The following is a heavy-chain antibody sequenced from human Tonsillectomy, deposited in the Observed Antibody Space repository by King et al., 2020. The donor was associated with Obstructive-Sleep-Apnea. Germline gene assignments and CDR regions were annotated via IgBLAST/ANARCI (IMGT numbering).Heavy chain of an antibody. J-gene: IGHJ4*02. CDR3: AKDGGAQLWYFDY. Sequence: VQLVESGGGLVQPGGSRRLSCAASGLTFISYAMSWCRQAPGKGLEWVSAISCCGGSTYYAVSVKGRFTIAKDNSKNTPYLQMNSLRAEETAVYYCAKDGGAQLWYFDYWGQGTLVTVSS. CDR2: ISCCGGST. V-gene: IGHV3-23*04. D-gene: IGHD5-18*01. CDR1: GLTFISYA.